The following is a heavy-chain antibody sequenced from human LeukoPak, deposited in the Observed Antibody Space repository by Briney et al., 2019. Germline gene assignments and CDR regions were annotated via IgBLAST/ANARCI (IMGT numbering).Heavy chain of an antibody. V-gene: IGHV4-34*01. Sequence: PSETLSLTCAVYGGSFSDYYWNWIRQPPGKGLEWIAEISQNGDSNYNMSLKSRVTISLDKSKNQVSLKLNSVTAADTAVYYCARALGAFDIWGQGTMVTVSS. CDR1: GGSFSDYY. CDR3: ARALGAFDI. J-gene: IGHJ3*02. CDR2: ISQNGDS.